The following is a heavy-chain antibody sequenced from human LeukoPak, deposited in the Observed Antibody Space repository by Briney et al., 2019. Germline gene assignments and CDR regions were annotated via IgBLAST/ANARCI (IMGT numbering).Heavy chain of an antibody. CDR3: ARMGPPLRGVRYYYYMDV. CDR2: IYHSGST. J-gene: IGHJ6*03. V-gene: IGHV4-59*01. D-gene: IGHD3-10*01. Sequence: PSETLSLTCNVSGGSISSYYWSWIRQPPGKGLEWSGYIYHSGSTNYNPSLKSRVTISVDTSKNQFSLKVTSVTAADTAVYYCARMGPPLRGVRYYYYMDVWGKGTTVTVSS. CDR1: GGSISSYY.